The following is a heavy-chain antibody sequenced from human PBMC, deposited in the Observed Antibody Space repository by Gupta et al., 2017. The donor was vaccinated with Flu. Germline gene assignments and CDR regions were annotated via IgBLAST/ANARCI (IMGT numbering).Heavy chain of an antibody. V-gene: IGHV3-23*01. CDR3: AKSEILASRGYFDY. D-gene: IGHD6-6*01. CDR1: GLTFSNYA. CDR2: ISDSGSGT. Sequence: EVQLLESGGALVQPGGSLRLSCAASGLTFSNYAMSWVRQAPGKGLEWVSTISDSGSGTYYTDSVRGRFTISRDNAKNTLYLHMNSLRAEDTAIYYCAKSEILASRGYFDYCGQGSLVTVS. J-gene: IGHJ4*02.